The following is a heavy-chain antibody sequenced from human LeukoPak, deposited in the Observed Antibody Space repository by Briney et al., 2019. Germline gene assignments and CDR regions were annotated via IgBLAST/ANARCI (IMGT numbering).Heavy chain of an antibody. D-gene: IGHD5-18*01. Sequence: SETLSLTCGVYGDSISGYHWTYIRQPPGKGLEWIGEINRSGSTNYNPSLKSRVTISVDTSKNQFSLKLSSVTAADTAVYYCARARGYSYGYRYYFDYWGQGTLVTVSS. CDR2: INRSGST. CDR3: ARARGYSYGYRYYFDY. J-gene: IGHJ4*02. V-gene: IGHV4-34*01. CDR1: GDSISGYH.